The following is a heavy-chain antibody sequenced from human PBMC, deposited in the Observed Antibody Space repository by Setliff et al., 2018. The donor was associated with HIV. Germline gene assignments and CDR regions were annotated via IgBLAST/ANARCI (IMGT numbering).Heavy chain of an antibody. Sequence: GGSLRLSCAASGFTFSDYYMSWIRQAPGKGLEWISYISSSGHMVKYADSVEGRFTISRDNAKNSLYLQINSLRAEDTAMYYCARETGSGSFYIYWGQGTQVTVSS. V-gene: IGHV3-11*04. J-gene: IGHJ4*02. CDR2: ISSSGHMV. CDR3: ARETGSGSFYIY. D-gene: IGHD3-10*01. CDR1: GFTFSDYY.